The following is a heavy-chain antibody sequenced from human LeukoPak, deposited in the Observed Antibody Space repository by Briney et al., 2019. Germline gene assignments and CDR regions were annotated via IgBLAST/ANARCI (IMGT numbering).Heavy chain of an antibody. CDR2: MFYSGST. J-gene: IGHJ4*02. Sequence: SETLSLTCTVSGGSISTSSYYWGWLRQPPGKGLGWIGSMFYSGSTYYNPSLKGRATISVDTSKHGFSLQLSSVTAADTAVYYCARLPVAGTGFDFWGQGTLVTVSS. D-gene: IGHD6-19*01. CDR3: ARLPVAGTGFDF. CDR1: GGSISTSSYY. V-gene: IGHV4-39*01.